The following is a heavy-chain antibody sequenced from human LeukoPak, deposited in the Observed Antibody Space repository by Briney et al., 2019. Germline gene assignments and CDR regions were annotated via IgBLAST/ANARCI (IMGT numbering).Heavy chain of an antibody. CDR2: IWYDGTNK. D-gene: IGHD2-2*03. CDR1: GFTFNNYG. V-gene: IGHV3-33*01. Sequence: PGGSLRLSCAASGFTFNNYGMHWVRQAPGKGLEWVAVIWYDGTNKYYADSVKGRFTISRDNSKNTLYLRMNSLRAEDTAVYYCARDGYCSSICCWDMGAFDIWGQGTTVTVSS. J-gene: IGHJ3*02. CDR3: ARDGYCSSICCWDMGAFDI.